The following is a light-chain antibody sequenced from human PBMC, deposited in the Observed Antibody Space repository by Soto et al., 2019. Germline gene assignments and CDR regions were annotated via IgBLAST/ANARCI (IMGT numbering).Light chain of an antibody. CDR2: DAS. V-gene: IGKV1-5*01. CDR1: QSISRS. CDR3: QQYNSDVFT. J-gene: IGKJ3*01. Sequence: DLQMTQSPSTLSASVGDRVTITCRASQSISRSLAWYQQKPGRAPKLLIFDASSLESGVPSRFGGSGFGTEFTLTISSLQPDDFATYYCQQYNSDVFTFGPGTTVDIK.